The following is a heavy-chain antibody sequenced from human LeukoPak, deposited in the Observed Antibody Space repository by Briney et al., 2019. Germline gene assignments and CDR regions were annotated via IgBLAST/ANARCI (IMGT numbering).Heavy chain of an antibody. CDR2: IYTSGST. V-gene: IGHV4-61*02. J-gene: IGHJ5*02. CDR1: GGSITSGSFY. CDR3: ARRYDFWSGYHEINWFDP. Sequence: TPSETLSLTCTVSGGSITSGSFYWSWIRQPAGKGLEWIGRIYTSGSTNYNPSLKSRVTISVDTSKNQFSLKLSSVTAADTAVYYCARRYDFWSGYHEINWFDPWGQGTLVTVSS. D-gene: IGHD3-3*01.